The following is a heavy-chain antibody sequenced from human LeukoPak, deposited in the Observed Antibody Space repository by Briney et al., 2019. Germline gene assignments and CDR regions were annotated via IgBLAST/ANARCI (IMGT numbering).Heavy chain of an antibody. Sequence: ASVKVSCKASGYTFTSYAMHWVRQAPGQRLEWMGWINAGNGNTKYSQKFQGRVTITRDTSASTAYMKLSSLRSEDTAVYYCARDPYDSSGYYPPFDYWGQGTLVTVSS. V-gene: IGHV1-3*01. CDR3: ARDPYDSSGYYPPFDY. D-gene: IGHD3-22*01. J-gene: IGHJ4*02. CDR1: GYTFTSYA. CDR2: INAGNGNT.